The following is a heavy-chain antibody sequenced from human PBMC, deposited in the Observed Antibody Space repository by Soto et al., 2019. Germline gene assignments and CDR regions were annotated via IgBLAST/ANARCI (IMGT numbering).Heavy chain of an antibody. CDR3: AKDPXSPNYYDSSGYYAPPDY. CDR2: ISGSGGST. Sequence: PGGSLRLSCAASGFTFSSYAMSWVRQAPGKGLEWVSAISGSGGSTYYADSVKGRFTISRDNSKNTLYLQMNSLRAEDTAVYYCAKDPXSPNYYDSSGYYAPPDYWGQGTLVTVSS. J-gene: IGHJ4*02. CDR1: GFTFSSYA. V-gene: IGHV3-23*01. D-gene: IGHD3-22*01.